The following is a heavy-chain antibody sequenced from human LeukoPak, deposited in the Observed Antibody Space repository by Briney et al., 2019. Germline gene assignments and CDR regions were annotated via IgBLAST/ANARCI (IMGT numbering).Heavy chain of an antibody. CDR1: GFTFSSYA. CDR3: ASVSWFGEPDDY. D-gene: IGHD3-10*01. Sequence: PGSSLRLSCAASGFTFSSYAMHWVRQAPGKGLEWVAVISYDGSNKYYADSVKGRFTISRDNSKNTLYLQMNSLRAEDTAVYYCASVSWFGEPDDYWGQGTLVTVSS. V-gene: IGHV3-30-3*01. CDR2: ISYDGSNK. J-gene: IGHJ4*02.